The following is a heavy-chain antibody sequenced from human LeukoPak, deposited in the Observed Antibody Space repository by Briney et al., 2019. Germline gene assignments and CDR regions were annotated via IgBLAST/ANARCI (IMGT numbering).Heavy chain of an antibody. CDR3: ARESPYSSGWDFDY. CDR1: GFTFSSYA. Sequence: PGRSLRLSCAASGFTFSSYAMHWVRQAPGKGLEWVAVISYDGSNKYYADSVKGRFTISRDNSKNTLYLQMNSLRAEDTAVYYCARESPYSSGWDFDYWGQGTLVTVSS. J-gene: IGHJ4*02. V-gene: IGHV3-30*04. CDR2: ISYDGSNK. D-gene: IGHD6-19*01.